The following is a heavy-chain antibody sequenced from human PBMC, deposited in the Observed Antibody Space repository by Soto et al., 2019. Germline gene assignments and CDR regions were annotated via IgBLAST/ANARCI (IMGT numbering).Heavy chain of an antibody. Sequence: SETLSLTCAFSGCSIRSSSYYWGWIRQPPGKGLEWIGSIYYSGSTYYNPSLKSRVTISVDTSKNQFSLKLSSVTAADTAVYYCARHTPAISISDHWGQGTLVTVSS. CDR3: ARHTPAISISDH. V-gene: IGHV4-39*01. CDR1: GCSIRSSSYY. D-gene: IGHD2-15*01. J-gene: IGHJ4*02. CDR2: IYYSGST.